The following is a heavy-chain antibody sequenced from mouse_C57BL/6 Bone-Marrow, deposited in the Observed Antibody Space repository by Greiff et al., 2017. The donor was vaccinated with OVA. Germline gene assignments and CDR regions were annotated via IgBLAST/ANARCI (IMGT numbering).Heavy chain of an antibody. J-gene: IGHJ3*01. CDR3: ARWGYGSSLAY. CDR1: GYTFTSYW. CDR2: IDPSDSYT. V-gene: IGHV1-69*01. D-gene: IGHD1-1*01. Sequence: QVQLQQPGAELVMPGASVKLSCKASGYTFTSYWMHWVKQRPGQGLEWIGEIDPSDSYTNYNQKFKGKATLTVDKYSSTAYMQLSSLTSEDSAVYYCARWGYGSSLAYWGQGTLVTVSA.